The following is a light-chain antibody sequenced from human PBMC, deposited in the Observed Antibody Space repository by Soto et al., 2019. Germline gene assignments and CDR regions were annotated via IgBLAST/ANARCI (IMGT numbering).Light chain of an antibody. Sequence: SALTQPASVSGSPGQSIIISCTGTSSDVGRYNYVSWYQQHPGKAPKLIIYEVNNRPSEISNRFSGSKSANTASLTISGLQAEDEADYYCTSFTSSATYVFGTGTKVTVL. CDR3: TSFTSSATYV. V-gene: IGLV2-14*01. CDR2: EVN. CDR1: SSDVGRYNY. J-gene: IGLJ1*01.